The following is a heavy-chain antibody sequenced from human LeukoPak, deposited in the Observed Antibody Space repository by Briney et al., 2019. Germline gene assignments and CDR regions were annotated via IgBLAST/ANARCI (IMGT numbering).Heavy chain of an antibody. CDR1: GFTFSSYW. J-gene: IGHJ4*02. CDR3: ARDHSEPGVIFDY. V-gene: IGHV3-7*05. D-gene: IGHD1-14*01. Sequence: GGSLRLSCAASGFTFSSYWMNWVRQAPGRGLEWVANIKYDGREKYYVDSVKGRFIISRDNAKNSLYLQMNSLRAEDTAVYYCARDHSEPGVIFDYWSQGSLVTVSS. CDR2: IKYDGREK.